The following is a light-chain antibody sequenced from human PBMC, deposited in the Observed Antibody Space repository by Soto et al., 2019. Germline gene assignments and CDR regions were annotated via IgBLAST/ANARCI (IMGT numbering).Light chain of an antibody. CDR1: SSDVGGSDY. Sequence: QSALNQPASVSGSPGQSITISGTGTSSDVGGSDYVSWYPHHPHRAPKLLIYEVSYRPSGVSDRFSGSKSGNTASLTISGLQAEDEADYYCSSYTSSNALEVFGIGTKVTVL. V-gene: IGLV2-14*01. CDR3: SSYTSSNALEV. CDR2: EVS. J-gene: IGLJ1*01.